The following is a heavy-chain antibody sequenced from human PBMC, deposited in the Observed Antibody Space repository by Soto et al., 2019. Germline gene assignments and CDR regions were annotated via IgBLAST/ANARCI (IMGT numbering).Heavy chain of an antibody. CDR3: ARRNGRINYYGMDV. CDR1: GFTFTRYS. CDR2: ISSTTNYI. Sequence: PGGSLRLSCAASGFTFTRYSMNWVRQAPGKGLEWVSSISSTTNYIYYGDSMKGRFTISRDNAKNSLYLEMNSLRAEDTAVYYCARRNGRINYYGMDVWGQGTTVTVSS. D-gene: IGHD2-15*01. V-gene: IGHV3-21*06. J-gene: IGHJ6*02.